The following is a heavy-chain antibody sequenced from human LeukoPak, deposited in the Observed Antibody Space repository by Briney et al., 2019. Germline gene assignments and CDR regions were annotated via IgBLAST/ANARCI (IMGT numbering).Heavy chain of an antibody. J-gene: IGHJ5*02. V-gene: IGHV3-7*01. D-gene: IGHD4-23*01. CDR1: GFTFSSYW. CDR3: AREYPTVVTHNWFDP. Sequence: GGSLRLSCAASGFTFSSYWMSWVRQAPGKGLEWVANIKQDGSEKYYVDSVKGRFTISRDNAKNSLYLQMNSLRAEDTAVYYCAREYPTVVTHNWFDPWGQGTLVTVSS. CDR2: IKQDGSEK.